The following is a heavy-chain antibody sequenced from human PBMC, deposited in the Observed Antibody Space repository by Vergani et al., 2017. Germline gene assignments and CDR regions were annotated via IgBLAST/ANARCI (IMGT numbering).Heavy chain of an antibody. J-gene: IGHJ3*02. CDR2: ISGSSSYV. V-gene: IGHV3-21*02. D-gene: IGHD6-19*01. Sequence: EVQLVESGGGLVKPGGSLRLSCAASGFSFSSYSMNWVRQAPGKGLEWVASISGSSSYVFYRDSVEGRFTITRDNAKNSLYLQMNSLRAEDTALYYCARDGVAVAGIREDAFDIWGQGTMVTVSS. CDR3: ARDGVAVAGIREDAFDI. CDR1: GFSFSSYS.